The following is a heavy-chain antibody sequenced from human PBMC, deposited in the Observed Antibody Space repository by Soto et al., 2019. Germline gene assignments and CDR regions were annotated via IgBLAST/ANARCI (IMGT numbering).Heavy chain of an antibody. CDR1: GDSVSSNSAA. CDR3: ANEPGILNP. V-gene: IGHV6-1*01. CDR2: TYYRSKGYS. J-gene: IGHJ4*01. Sequence: PLQTLALTCAISGDSVSSNSAAWNWIRQSTSRGLEWLGRTYYRSKGYSVYAVSVKSRATIKADTSKNQLSLQLNSVTPEDTAEYYCANEPGILNPWGQGTLVTVSS. D-gene: IGHD3-9*01.